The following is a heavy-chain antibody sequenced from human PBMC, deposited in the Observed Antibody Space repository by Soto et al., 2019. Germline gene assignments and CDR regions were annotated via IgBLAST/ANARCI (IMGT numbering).Heavy chain of an antibody. CDR2: IYYSGST. CDR1: GGSISSGDYY. J-gene: IGHJ4*01. CDR3: ARVGMDGYNFKYFDY. Sequence: SETLSLTCTVSGGSISSGDYYWSWIRQPPGKGLEWIGYIYYSGSTYYNPSLKSRVTISVDTSKNQFSLKLSSVTAADTAVYYCARVGMDGYNFKYFDYWGHGALVTVSS. V-gene: IGHV4-30-4*01. D-gene: IGHD5-12*01.